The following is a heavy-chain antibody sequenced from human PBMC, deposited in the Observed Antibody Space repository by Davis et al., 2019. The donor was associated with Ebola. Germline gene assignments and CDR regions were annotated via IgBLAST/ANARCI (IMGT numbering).Heavy chain of an antibody. CDR3: ARDSDSLTFIVVVPAAILDYGMDV. J-gene: IGHJ6*02. V-gene: IGHV1-2*02. D-gene: IGHD2-2*02. CDR2: INPNSGGT. CDR1: GYTFTGYY. Sequence: ASVKVSCKASGYTFTGYYMHWVRQAPGQGLEWMGWINPNSGGTNYAQKFQGRVTMTRDTSISTAYMELSRLRSDDTAVYYCARDSDSLTFIVVVPAAILDYGMDVWGQGTTVTVSS.